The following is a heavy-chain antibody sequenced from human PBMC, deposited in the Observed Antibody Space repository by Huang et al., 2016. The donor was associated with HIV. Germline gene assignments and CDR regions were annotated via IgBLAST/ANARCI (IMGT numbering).Heavy chain of an antibody. V-gene: IGHV4-30-4*08. CDR3: GRFSYYSDSTISQYLQL. J-gene: IGHJ1*01. CDR1: GGSISSGGYY. Sequence: QVHLQESGPGLVKPSQTLSLTCTVSGGSISSGGYYWPWIRQPPGKALEWIGYIYYSGSTYYNPSLKSRVTISVDTSKNQFSLKVTSMTAADTAVYYCGRFSYYSDSTISQYLQLWGQGALVTVSS. D-gene: IGHD3-22*01. CDR2: IYYSGST.